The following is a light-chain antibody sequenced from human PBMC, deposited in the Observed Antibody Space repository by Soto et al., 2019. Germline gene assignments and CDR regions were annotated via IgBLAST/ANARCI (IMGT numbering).Light chain of an antibody. CDR1: SRDVGGYNY. J-gene: IGLJ1*01. V-gene: IGLV2-8*01. CDR2: EVT. Sequence: HSPITEHTSASSSPGQSVTISCTVTSRDVGGYNYVPLYQQHPGKAPKLIIYEVTKRPSGVPDRFSGSKSGNTASLTVSGLQAEDEADYYCSSYAGRNNFYVFGPGTKVTVL. CDR3: SSYAGRNNFYV.